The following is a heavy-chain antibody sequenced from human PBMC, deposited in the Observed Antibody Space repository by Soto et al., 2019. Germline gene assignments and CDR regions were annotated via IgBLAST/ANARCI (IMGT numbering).Heavy chain of an antibody. J-gene: IGHJ4*02. Sequence: SVKVSCKASGGTFSSYAISWVRQAPGQGLEWMGGIIPIFGTANYAQKFQGRVTITADESTSTAYMELSSLRSEDTAVYYCARDTTDSSGWFPFDYWGQGTLVTVSS. CDR1: GGTFSSYA. V-gene: IGHV1-69*13. CDR2: IIPIFGTA. D-gene: IGHD6-19*01. CDR3: ARDTTDSSGWFPFDY.